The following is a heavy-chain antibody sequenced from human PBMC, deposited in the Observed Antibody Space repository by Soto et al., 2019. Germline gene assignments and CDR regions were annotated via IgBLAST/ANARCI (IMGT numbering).Heavy chain of an antibody. D-gene: IGHD3-10*01. J-gene: IGHJ6*04. CDR1: GGSISSSSYY. CDR3: ARLNGVIMTLGTWNV. V-gene: IGHV4-39*01. Sequence: SETLSLTCTVSGGSISSSSYYWGWIRQPPGKGLEWIGSIYYSGSTYYNPSLKSRVTISVDTSKNQFSLKLSSVTAADTAVYYCARLNGVIMTLGTWNVWGKGTTVTVSS. CDR2: IYYSGST.